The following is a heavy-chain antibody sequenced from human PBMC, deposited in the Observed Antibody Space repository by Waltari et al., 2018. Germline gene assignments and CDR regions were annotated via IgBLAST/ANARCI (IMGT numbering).Heavy chain of an antibody. D-gene: IGHD4-17*01. V-gene: IGHV3-21*01. CDR3: ARDLTTVSYYYYGMDV. CDR1: GFTFSSYS. CDR2: ISSSSSYI. J-gene: IGHJ6*02. Sequence: EVQLVESGGGLVKPGGSLRLSCAASGFTFSSYSMNWVRQAPGKGLEWFSSISSSSSYIYYADSVKGRFTISRDNAKNSLYLQMNSLRAEDTAVYYCARDLTTVSYYYYGMDVWGQGTTVTVSS.